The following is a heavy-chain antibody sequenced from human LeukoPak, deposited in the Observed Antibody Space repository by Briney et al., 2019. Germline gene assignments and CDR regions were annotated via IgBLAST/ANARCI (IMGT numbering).Heavy chain of an antibody. CDR3: ARQNSYQLPDY. CDR1: GGSISSSSYY. J-gene: IGHJ4*02. V-gene: IGHV4-39*01. CDR2: IYYSGST. D-gene: IGHD2-2*01. Sequence: SETLSLTCTVSGGSISSSSYYWGWIRQPPGKGLEWIGSIYYSGSTYYNPSLKSRVTISVDTSKNQFSLKLSSVTAADTAVYYCARQNSYQLPDYWGQGTLVTVSS.